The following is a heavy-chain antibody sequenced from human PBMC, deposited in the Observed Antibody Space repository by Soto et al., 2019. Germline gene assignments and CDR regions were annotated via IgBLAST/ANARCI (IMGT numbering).Heavy chain of an antibody. V-gene: IGHV4-59*01. Sequence: SETLSLTCTVSGGSISSYYWSWIRQPPGKGLEWIGYIYYSGSTNYNPSLKSRVTISVDTSKNQFSLKLSSVTAADTAVYYCARAAHTLDIVVVPAAPSPYYFDYWGQGTLVTVSS. J-gene: IGHJ4*02. D-gene: IGHD2-2*01. CDR2: IYYSGST. CDR1: GGSISSYY. CDR3: ARAAHTLDIVVVPAAPSPYYFDY.